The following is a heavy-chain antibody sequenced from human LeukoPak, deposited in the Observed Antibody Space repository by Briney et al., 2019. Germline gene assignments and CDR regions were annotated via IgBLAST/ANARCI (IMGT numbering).Heavy chain of an antibody. CDR2: ISSNSRNI. CDR3: ARMPLEIVTNFLDS. Sequence: GGSLRLSCAASGFTFNSYSMNWVRQAPGKGLEWISYISSNSRNINYADSVKGRFTISRDNAKNSLYLQMNTLRAEDTAVYYCARMPLEIVTNFLDSWGQGTLVTVSS. V-gene: IGHV3-48*04. J-gene: IGHJ4*02. CDR1: GFTFNSYS. D-gene: IGHD4-11*01.